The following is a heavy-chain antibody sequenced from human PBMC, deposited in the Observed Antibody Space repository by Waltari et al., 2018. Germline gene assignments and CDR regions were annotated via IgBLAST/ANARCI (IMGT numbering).Heavy chain of an antibody. CDR1: GYSLTAFS. J-gene: IGHJ6*02. V-gene: IGHV1-24*01. CDR3: ATAVADKRFGYGMDV. D-gene: IGHD6-19*01. CDR2: FDPEDGET. Sequence: QVQLVQSGAEVKKPGASVTVPCQVSGYSLTAFSMPWGRQAPGKGLEWMGGFDPEDGETIYAQKFQGRVTMTEDTSTDTAYMELSSLRSEDTAVYYCATAVADKRFGYGMDVWGQGTTVTVSS.